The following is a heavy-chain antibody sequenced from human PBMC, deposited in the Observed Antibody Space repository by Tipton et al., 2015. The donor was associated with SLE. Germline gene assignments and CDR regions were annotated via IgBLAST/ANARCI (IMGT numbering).Heavy chain of an antibody. CDR1: GFIFDDYA. CDR2: VTWNSATV. CDR3: AKDPIAVAGTGYFDY. Sequence: SLRLSCVVSGFIFDDYAMHWVRQAPGKGLEWVAGVTWNSATVAYADSVKGRFTISRDSAKSSLYLQMNSLRADDTALYYCAKDPIAVAGTGYFDYWGQGTLVTVSS. D-gene: IGHD6-19*01. J-gene: IGHJ4*02. V-gene: IGHV3-9*01.